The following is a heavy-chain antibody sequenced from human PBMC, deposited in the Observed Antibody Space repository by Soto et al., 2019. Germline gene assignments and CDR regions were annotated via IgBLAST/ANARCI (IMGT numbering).Heavy chain of an antibody. Sequence: SETLSITCAVSGGSISRNNWWSWVRQPPGKGLEWIGEIYHSGSTNYNPSLKSRVTISVEKSKNQFSLKLSSVTAADTAVYFCARYNYVLSFDYWGQGTLVTVS. CDR2: IYHSGST. CDR1: GGSISRNNW. D-gene: IGHD2-8*02. J-gene: IGHJ4*02. V-gene: IGHV4-4*02. CDR3: ARYNYVLSFDY.